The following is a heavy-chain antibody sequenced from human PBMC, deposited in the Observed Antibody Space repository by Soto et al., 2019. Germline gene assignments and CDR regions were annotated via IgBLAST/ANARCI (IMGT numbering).Heavy chain of an antibody. CDR1: GFAFSRYG. CDR3: VSARGYGHASVPYS. J-gene: IGHJ4*02. D-gene: IGHD5-18*01. V-gene: IGHV3-30*03. Sequence: QAQLVESGGGVVQPGRSLRLSCAASGFAFSRYGLHWVHQAPGTGLAWVAVISDDVSRQHYADFVKGRFTISRDNSKNMVLLQMSSLRAEDTAVYYCVSARGYGHASVPYSWGQGTLVSVSS. CDR2: ISDDVSRQ.